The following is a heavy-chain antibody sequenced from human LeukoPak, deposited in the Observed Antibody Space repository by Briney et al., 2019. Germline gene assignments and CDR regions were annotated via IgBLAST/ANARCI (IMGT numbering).Heavy chain of an antibody. CDR1: GFTFSSYV. J-gene: IGHJ4*02. Sequence: GGSLRLSCAASGFTFSSYVMSWVRQAPGRGLEGVSAISGSGGSTYYADSVKGRFTISRDNSKNTLYLQRNSLRAEDTAVYYCAKEPMVRGVGPFDYWGQGTLVTVSS. CDR3: AKEPMVRGVGPFDY. CDR2: ISGSGGST. V-gene: IGHV3-23*01. D-gene: IGHD3-10*01.